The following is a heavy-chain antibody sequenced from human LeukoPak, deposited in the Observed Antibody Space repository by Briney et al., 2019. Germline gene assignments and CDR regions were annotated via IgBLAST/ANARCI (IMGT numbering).Heavy chain of an antibody. J-gene: IGHJ4*02. Sequence: GGSLRLSCAASGFTFSSYWMSWVRQAPGKGLEWVANIKQDGSEIYYVDSVKGRFTISRDNAKNSLYLQMNSLRAEGTAVYYCARDKIVGATHFDYWGQGTLVTVSS. V-gene: IGHV3-7*01. CDR2: IKQDGSEI. CDR3: ARDKIVGATHFDY. D-gene: IGHD1-26*01. CDR1: GFTFSSYW.